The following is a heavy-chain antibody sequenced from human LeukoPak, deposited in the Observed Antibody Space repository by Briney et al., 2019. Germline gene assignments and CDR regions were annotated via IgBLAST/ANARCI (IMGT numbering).Heavy chain of an antibody. J-gene: IGHJ3*02. CDR1: GFTFSNYG. V-gene: IGHV3-30*18. CDR3: AKSSAPPPIPRTPVHDAFDI. Sequence: GRSLRLSCAASGFTFSNYGMRWVRQAPGEGLGWGAVISFDGFNKHYGDSVKGRFTISRDNSKSTLYLQMNSLRAEDTAVYYCAKSSAPPPIPRTPVHDAFDIWGQGTVVTVSS. CDR2: ISFDGFNK. D-gene: IGHD6-6*01.